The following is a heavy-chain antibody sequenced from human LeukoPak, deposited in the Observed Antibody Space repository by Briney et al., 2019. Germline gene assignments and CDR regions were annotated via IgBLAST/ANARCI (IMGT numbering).Heavy chain of an antibody. Sequence: GGSLRLSCAVSGFTFSSFPFHWVRQAPGKGLEWVAAISTDGSYKYHGDSVKDRFTISRDNPMNTLYLQMNGLRPDDTAVYYCARSLIPGRWYFDLWGRGTLVTVSS. J-gene: IGHJ2*01. CDR3: ARSLIPGRWYFDL. CDR1: GFTFSSFP. CDR2: ISTDGSYK. V-gene: IGHV3-30*04. D-gene: IGHD3-16*01.